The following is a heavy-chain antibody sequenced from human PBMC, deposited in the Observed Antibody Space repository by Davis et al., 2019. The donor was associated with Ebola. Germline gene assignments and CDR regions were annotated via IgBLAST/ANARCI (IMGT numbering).Heavy chain of an antibody. D-gene: IGHD1-1*01. V-gene: IGHV1-69*10. CDR3: ATETKSAEDY. CDR1: GYSFISLY. CDR2: IIPGLDIV. Sequence: SVKVSCKASGYSFISLYIHWVRQAPGEGLEWMGEIIPGLDIVNYPQRFQDRVTFTADASTTTVYMEMTNLRSEDTAVFYCATETKSAEDYWGQGTLVTVSS. J-gene: IGHJ4*02.